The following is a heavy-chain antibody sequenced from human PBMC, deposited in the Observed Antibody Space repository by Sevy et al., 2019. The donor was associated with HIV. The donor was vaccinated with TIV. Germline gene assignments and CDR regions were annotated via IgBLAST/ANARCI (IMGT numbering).Heavy chain of an antibody. CDR1: GFTFSSYW. CDR3: ASGMDV. CDR2: IKKEGSEK. V-gene: IGHV3-7*01. Sequence: GGSRRLSCAASGFTFSSYWMSWVRQAPGKGREWVANIKKEGSEKYYVDSVKGRFTISRDNAKNSLYLQMNSLRAEDTAVYYCASGMDVWGQGTTVTVSS. J-gene: IGHJ6*02.